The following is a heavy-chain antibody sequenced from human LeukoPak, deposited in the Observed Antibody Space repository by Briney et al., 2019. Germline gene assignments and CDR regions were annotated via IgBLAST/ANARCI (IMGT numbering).Heavy chain of an antibody. CDR2: INHSGST. CDR1: GGSFSGYY. CDR3: ARNLYSYGPYHFEY. J-gene: IGHJ4*02. V-gene: IGHV4-34*01. D-gene: IGHD3-10*01. Sequence: SETLSLTCAVYGGSFSGYYWSWIRQPPGKGLEWIGEINHSGSTNYNPSLKSRVTISVDTSKNQFSLQMSSVTAADTAVYYCARNLYSYGPYHFEYWGQGALV.